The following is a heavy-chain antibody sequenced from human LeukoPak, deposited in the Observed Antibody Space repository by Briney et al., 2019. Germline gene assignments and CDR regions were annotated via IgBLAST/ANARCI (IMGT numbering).Heavy chain of an antibody. V-gene: IGHV4-59*08. CDR1: GGSISSYY. D-gene: IGHD4-17*01. Sequence: PSESLSLTCTVSGGSISSYYWSWIRQPPGKGLEWIGYIYYSGSTSYNPSLKSRVTISGDTSKNQFSLKLSSLTAADTAVYYCARKPTVATDRLCDYWGQGTLVTVSS. CDR2: IYYSGST. J-gene: IGHJ4*02. CDR3: ARKPTVATDRLCDY.